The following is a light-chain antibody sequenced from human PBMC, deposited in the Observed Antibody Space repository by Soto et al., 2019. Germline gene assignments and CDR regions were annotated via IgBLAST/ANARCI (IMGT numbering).Light chain of an antibody. J-gene: IGKJ2*01. Sequence: DIQMTQSPSSLSASVGDRVPITCQASQDISNYLNWYQQKPGKAPKLLIYEASNLETGVPSRFSGSGSGTDFTFTISSLQPEDIATYYCQQYDNLPRTFGQGTKLEIK. CDR1: QDISNY. CDR3: QQYDNLPRT. V-gene: IGKV1-33*01. CDR2: EAS.